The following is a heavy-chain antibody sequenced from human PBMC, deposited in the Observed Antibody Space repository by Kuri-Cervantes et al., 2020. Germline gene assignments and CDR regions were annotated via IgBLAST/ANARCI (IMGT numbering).Heavy chain of an antibody. Sequence: LSLTCAASGFTFDDYGMSWVRQAPGKGLEWVSGISWNSGSIGYADSVKGRFTISRDNAKNSLYLQMNSLRAEDTAVYYCARGRRIAAAGTRYYGMDVWGQGTTVTVSS. CDR1: GFTFDDYG. D-gene: IGHD6-13*01. CDR3: ARGRRIAAAGTRYYGMDV. J-gene: IGHJ6*02. V-gene: IGHV3-20*04. CDR2: ISWNSGSI.